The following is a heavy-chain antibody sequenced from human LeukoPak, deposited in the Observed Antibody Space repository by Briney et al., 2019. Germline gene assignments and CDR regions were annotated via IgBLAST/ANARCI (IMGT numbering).Heavy chain of an antibody. D-gene: IGHD6-19*01. J-gene: IGHJ4*02. CDR2: IIPIFGTA. Sequence: ASVKVSCKASGGTFSSYAISWVRQAPGQGLEWMGGIIPIFGTANYAQKFQGRVTITTDESTSTAYMELSSLRSEDTAVYYCAISQWLPYYFDYWGQGTLVTVSS. CDR3: AISQWLPYYFDY. V-gene: IGHV1-69*05. CDR1: GGTFSSYA.